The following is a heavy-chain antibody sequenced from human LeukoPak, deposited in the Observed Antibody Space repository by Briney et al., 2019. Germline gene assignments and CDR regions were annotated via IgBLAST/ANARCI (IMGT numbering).Heavy chain of an antibody. V-gene: IGHV3-23*01. D-gene: IGHD3-3*01. CDR2: ISGSGGST. Sequence: PGGSLRLSCAASGFTFSSYAMSWVRQAPGKGLEWVSAISGSGGSTYYADSVKGRFTISRDNSKNTLYLQMNSLRAEDTAVYYCAKDPVYDFWSGYPYFDYWGQGTLVTVSS. J-gene: IGHJ4*02. CDR3: AKDPVYDFWSGYPYFDY. CDR1: GFTFSSYA.